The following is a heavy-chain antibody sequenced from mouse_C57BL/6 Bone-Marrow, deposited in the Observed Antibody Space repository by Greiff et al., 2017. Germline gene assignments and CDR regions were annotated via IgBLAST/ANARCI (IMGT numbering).Heavy chain of an antibody. Sequence: QVQLKQSGAELARPGASVKLSCKASGYTFTSYGISWVKQRTGQGLEWIGEIYPRSGNTYYNEKFKGKATLTADKSSSTAYMELRSLTSEDSAVYFCARPPLLRLYYFDYWGQGTTLTVSS. V-gene: IGHV1-81*01. D-gene: IGHD1-1*01. J-gene: IGHJ2*01. CDR2: IYPRSGNT. CDR3: ARPPLLRLYYFDY. CDR1: GYTFTSYG.